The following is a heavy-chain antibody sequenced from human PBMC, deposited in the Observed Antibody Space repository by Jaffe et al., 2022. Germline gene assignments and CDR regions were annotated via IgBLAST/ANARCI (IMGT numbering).Heavy chain of an antibody. D-gene: IGHD6-19*01. CDR3: AREYSSGWSTYNWFDP. J-gene: IGHJ5*02. CDR2: IKQDGSEK. Sequence: EVQLVESGGGLVQPGGSLRLSCAASGFTFSSYWMSWVRQAPGKGLEWVANIKQDGSEKYYVDSVKGRFTISRDNAKNSLYLQMNSLRAEDTAVYYCAREYSSGWSTYNWFDPWGQGTLVTVSS. V-gene: IGHV3-7*05. CDR1: GFTFSSYW.